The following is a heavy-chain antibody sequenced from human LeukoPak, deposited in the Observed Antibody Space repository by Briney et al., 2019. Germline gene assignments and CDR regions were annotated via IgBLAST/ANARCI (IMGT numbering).Heavy chain of an antibody. Sequence: GGSLRLSCAASGFTFSSYDMHWVRQATGKGLEWVSAIGTAGDTYYPGSVKGRFTISRENAKNSLYLQMNSLRAGDTAVYYCARESGYDSPRGGTDVWGQGTTVTVSS. V-gene: IGHV3-13*04. J-gene: IGHJ6*02. D-gene: IGHD5-12*01. CDR3: ARESGYDSPRGGTDV. CDR2: IGTAGDT. CDR1: GFTFSSYD.